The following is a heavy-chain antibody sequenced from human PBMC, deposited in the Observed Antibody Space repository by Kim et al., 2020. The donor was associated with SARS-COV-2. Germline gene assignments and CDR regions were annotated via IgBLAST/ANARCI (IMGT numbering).Heavy chain of an antibody. J-gene: IGHJ4*02. Sequence: ADSVKGRFTISRDNSKNTLYLQMNSLRAEDAAVYYCASRGGGGWYYFDFLGQGTLVTVSS. CDR3: ASRGGGGWYYFDF. D-gene: IGHD6-19*01. V-gene: IGHV3-23*01.